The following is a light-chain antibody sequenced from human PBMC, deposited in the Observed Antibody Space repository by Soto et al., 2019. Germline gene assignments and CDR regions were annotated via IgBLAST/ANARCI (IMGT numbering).Light chain of an antibody. CDR2: EVS. CDR3: TSYAGSNIPVV. CDR1: SSDVGGYNF. J-gene: IGLJ2*01. Sequence: QSALTQPPSASGSPGQSVTISCTGTSSDVGGYNFVSWYQQHPGKAPKLMIYEVSKRPSGVPDRFSGSKSGNTASLTVSGLQADDEAVYYCTSYAGSNIPVVFGGGTKVTVL. V-gene: IGLV2-8*01.